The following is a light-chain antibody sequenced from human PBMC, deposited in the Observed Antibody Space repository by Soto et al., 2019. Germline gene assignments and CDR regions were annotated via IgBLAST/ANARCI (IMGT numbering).Light chain of an antibody. J-gene: IGKJ2*01. CDR3: LQDYTYPRT. V-gene: IGKV1-6*01. CDR1: QDIRND. Sequence: AIQMTQSPSSLSASVGDRVTITCRASQDIRNDLGWYQHKPGKAPKLLIYAASNLQSGAPSRFSGSGSGTDFTLTISSLQPEDFATYYCLQDYTYPRTFGRGTKLEI. CDR2: AAS.